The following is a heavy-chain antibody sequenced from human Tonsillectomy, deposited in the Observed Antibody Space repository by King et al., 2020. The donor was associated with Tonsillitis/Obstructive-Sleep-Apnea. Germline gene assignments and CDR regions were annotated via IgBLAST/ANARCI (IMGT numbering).Heavy chain of an antibody. Sequence: VQLQESGPGLVKPSQTLSLTCTVSGGSISSGGYYWNWIRQHPGKGLEWLGYIYYSGSTYYNPSLQSRVTISVDTSKKQFSLKLSSVTAADTAVYYCASSRYDSSGYYYFDYWGQGTLVTVSS. J-gene: IGHJ4*02. CDR2: IYYSGST. D-gene: IGHD3-22*01. V-gene: IGHV4-31*03. CDR3: ASSRYDSSGYYYFDY. CDR1: GGSISSGGYY.